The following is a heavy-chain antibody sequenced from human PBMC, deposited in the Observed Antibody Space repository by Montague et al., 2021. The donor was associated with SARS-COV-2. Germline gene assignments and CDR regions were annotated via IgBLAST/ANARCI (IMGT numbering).Heavy chain of an antibody. CDR2: ISSSGSTI. V-gene: IGHV3-48*03. Sequence: SLRLSCAASGFTFSSYEMNWVRQAPGKGLEWVSYISSSGSTIYHADSVKGRFTISRDNAKNSLYLQMNSLRAEDTAVYYCARNYYDSSGYCYPFYYYGMDVWGQGTTVTVSS. CDR1: GFTFSSYE. D-gene: IGHD3-22*01. J-gene: IGHJ6*02. CDR3: ARNYYDSSGYCYPFYYYGMDV.